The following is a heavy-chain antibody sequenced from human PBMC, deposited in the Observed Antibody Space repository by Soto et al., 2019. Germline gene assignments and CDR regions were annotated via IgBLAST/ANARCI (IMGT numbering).Heavy chain of an antibody. D-gene: IGHD3-10*01. J-gene: IGHJ4*02. V-gene: IGHV3-30-3*01. CDR2: ISNDGSKK. Sequence: QVQLVESGGGVVQPGRSLRLSCAASGFTFSSFAFHWVRQAPGKGLEWVAVISNDGSKKYYADSVKGRFTISRDNSKTTQYLQMNSLRAEDTAVYYCARDIEDYYGSGSYPAGIAYGGECSPVTVSS. CDR3: ARDIEDYYGSGSYPAGIAY. CDR1: GFTFSSFA.